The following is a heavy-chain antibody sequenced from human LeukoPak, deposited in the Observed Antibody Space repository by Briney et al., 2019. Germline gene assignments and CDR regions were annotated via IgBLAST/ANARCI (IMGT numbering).Heavy chain of an antibody. V-gene: IGHV4-39*05. Sequence: SEAPSLTCTVSGGSISSNSYYWGWIRQPPGKGLEWIGSIYYSGSTYYNPSLKSRVTISVDTSKNQSSLKLSSVTAADTAVYYCVAEEYGTGSYYKSAFWGKGALVTVSS. J-gene: IGHJ4*02. CDR2: IYYSGST. CDR1: GGSISSNSYY. D-gene: IGHD3-10*01. CDR3: VAEEYGTGSYYKSAF.